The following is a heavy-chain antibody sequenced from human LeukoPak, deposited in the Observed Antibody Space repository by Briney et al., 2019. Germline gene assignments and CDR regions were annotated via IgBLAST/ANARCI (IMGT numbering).Heavy chain of an antibody. Sequence: SETLSLTCTVSGGSISSYYWSWIRQPPGKGLEWIGYIYYSGSTNYNPSLKSQVTISVDTSKNQFSLKLSSVTAADTAVYYCAREPFLTYYYDSSGYYYGAFDIWGQGTMVTVSS. CDR1: GGSISSYY. CDR3: AREPFLTYYYDSSGYYYGAFDI. V-gene: IGHV4-59*01. D-gene: IGHD3-22*01. CDR2: IYYSGST. J-gene: IGHJ3*02.